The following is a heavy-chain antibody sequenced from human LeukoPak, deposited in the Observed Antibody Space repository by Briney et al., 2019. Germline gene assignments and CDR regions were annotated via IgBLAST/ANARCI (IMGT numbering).Heavy chain of an antibody. D-gene: IGHD3-10*01. V-gene: IGHV3-48*03. J-gene: IGHJ4*02. Sequence: GGSLRLSCAASGFTFSSYEMNWVRQAPGKGLEWVSYISSSGSTIYYADSVKGRFTISRDNAKNSLYLQMNRLRAEDTAVYYCVRQYYYGSGSYFWAPDYWGQGTLVTVSS. CDR2: ISSSGSTI. CDR3: VRQYYYGSGSYFWAPDY. CDR1: GFTFSSYE.